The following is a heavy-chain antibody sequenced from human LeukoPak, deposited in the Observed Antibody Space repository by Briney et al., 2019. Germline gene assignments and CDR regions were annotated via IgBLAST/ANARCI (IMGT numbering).Heavy chain of an antibody. J-gene: IGHJ3*02. CDR1: GGSISSSSYY. CDR2: IYYSGST. Sequence: SETLSLTCTVSGGSISSSSYYWGWIRQPPGKGLEWIVSIYYSGSTYYNPSLKSRVTISVDTSKNQFSLKLSSVTAADTAVYYCARGRTIFWPGSAFDIWGQGTMVTVSS. V-gene: IGHV4-39*01. D-gene: IGHD3-9*01. CDR3: ARGRTIFWPGSAFDI.